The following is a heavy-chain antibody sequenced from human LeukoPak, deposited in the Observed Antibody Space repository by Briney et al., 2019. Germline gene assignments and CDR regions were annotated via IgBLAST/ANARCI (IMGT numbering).Heavy chain of an antibody. CDR1: GFTVSSNY. CDR3: ARGLYSNTYYFDY. CDR2: IYSGGST. V-gene: IGHV3-53*01. J-gene: IGHJ4*02. Sequence: PGGSLRLSCAPSGFTVSSNYMSWVRQAPGKGLEWVSVIYSGGSTYYADSVKGRFTISRDNSKNTLYLQMNSLRAEDTAVYYCARGLYSNTYYFDYWGQGTLVTVSS. D-gene: IGHD4-11*01.